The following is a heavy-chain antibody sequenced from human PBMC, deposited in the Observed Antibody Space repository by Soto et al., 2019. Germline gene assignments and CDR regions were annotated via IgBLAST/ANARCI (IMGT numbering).Heavy chain of an antibody. D-gene: IGHD6-19*01. CDR2: INAGNGKT. Sequence: QVQLVQSGAEEKKPGASVKVSCKASGYTFTVYAMHWVRQAPGQRLEWMGWINAGNGKTKYSQKFQGRVPIPRDPAASTAYRVRSGLRPGDPAVYCCASAVAVPAVFDDWGQGTLGTFSS. V-gene: IGHV1-3*05. CDR1: GYTFTVYA. J-gene: IGHJ4*02. CDR3: ASAVAVPAVFDD.